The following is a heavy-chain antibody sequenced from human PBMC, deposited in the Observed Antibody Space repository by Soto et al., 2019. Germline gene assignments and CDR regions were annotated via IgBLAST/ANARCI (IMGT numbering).Heavy chain of an antibody. CDR1: GYTFTSYA. V-gene: IGHV1-3*01. Sequence: QVQLVQSGAEVKKPGASVKVSCKASGYTFTSYAMHWVRQAPGQRLEWMGWINAGNGNTKYSQKLQGRVTITRDTSASTAYLELSSLRSEDTAVYYCARVRNFRPNSSGWSDYWGQGTLVTVSS. CDR2: INAGNGNT. CDR3: ARVRNFRPNSSGWSDY. J-gene: IGHJ4*02. D-gene: IGHD6-19*01.